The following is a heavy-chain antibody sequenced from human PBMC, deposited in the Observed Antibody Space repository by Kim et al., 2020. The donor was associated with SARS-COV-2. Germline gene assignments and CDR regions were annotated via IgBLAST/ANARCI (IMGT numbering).Heavy chain of an antibody. CDR3: AREGAYYYDSSGHWYFDL. D-gene: IGHD3-22*01. Sequence: KGRFTISRDNSKNTLYLQMNSLGAEDTAVYYCAREGAYYYDSSGHWYFDLWGRGTLVTVSS. J-gene: IGHJ2*01. V-gene: IGHV3-53*01.